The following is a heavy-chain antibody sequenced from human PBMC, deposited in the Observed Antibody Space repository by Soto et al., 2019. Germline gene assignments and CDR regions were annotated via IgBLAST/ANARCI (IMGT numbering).Heavy chain of an antibody. Sequence: EVQLVESGGGLVQPGESLRLSCAASGFTFSSYWMHWVRQAPGKGLVWVSRINSDGSSTSYAGSVKGRFTISRDNAKNTLCLQMNSLRAEATAVYYCVRTSLVVTAATREDYWGQGTLVTVSS. D-gene: IGHD2-15*01. CDR1: GFTFSSYW. CDR2: INSDGSST. CDR3: VRTSLVVTAATREDY. V-gene: IGHV3-74*01. J-gene: IGHJ4*02.